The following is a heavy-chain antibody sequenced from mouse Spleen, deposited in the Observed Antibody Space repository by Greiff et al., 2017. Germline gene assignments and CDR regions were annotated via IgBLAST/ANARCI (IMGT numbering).Heavy chain of an antibody. CDR3: ARPSTGTGRYFDV. J-gene: IGHJ1*01. D-gene: IGHD4-1*02. Sequence: QVQLQQSGPELVKPGALVKISCKASGYTFTSYDINWVRQRPEQGLEWIGWIFPGDGSTKYNEKFKGKATLTTDKSSSTAYMQLSRLTSEDSAVYFCARPSTGTGRYFDVWGAGTTVTVSS. CDR2: IFPGDGST. V-gene: IGHV1S56*01. CDR1: GYTFTSYD.